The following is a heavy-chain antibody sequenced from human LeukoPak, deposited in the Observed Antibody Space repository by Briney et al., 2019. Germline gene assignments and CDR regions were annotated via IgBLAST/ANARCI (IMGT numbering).Heavy chain of an antibody. V-gene: IGHV3-23*01. CDR3: AKDNRYSSSWSDY. Sequence: GGSLRLSCAASGFTFSSYGMSWVRQAPGKGLEWVSAISGSGGSTYYADSVKGRFTISRDNSKNTLYLQMNSLRAEDTAVYYCAKDNRYSSSWSDYWGQGTLVTVSS. CDR2: ISGSGGST. D-gene: IGHD6-13*01. CDR1: GFTFSSYG. J-gene: IGHJ4*02.